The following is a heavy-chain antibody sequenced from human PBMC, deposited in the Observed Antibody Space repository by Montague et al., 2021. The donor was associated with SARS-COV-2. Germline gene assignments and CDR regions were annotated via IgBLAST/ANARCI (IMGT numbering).Heavy chain of an antibody. CDR1: GGSISSPDYY. J-gene: IGHJ4*02. D-gene: IGHD2-2*01. V-gene: IGHV4-39*01. CDR2: ITYAGRT. Sequence: SETLSLTCTVSGGSISSPDYYWGWNRPSPGKGLEWIGSITYAGRTYYNPSLRSRVSFSMDTSKNHFSLSLNSVTAADTAVYFCARQLPFYCSTNKCYSYYFDDWGQGALVTVSS. CDR3: ARQLPFYCSTNKCYSYYFDD.